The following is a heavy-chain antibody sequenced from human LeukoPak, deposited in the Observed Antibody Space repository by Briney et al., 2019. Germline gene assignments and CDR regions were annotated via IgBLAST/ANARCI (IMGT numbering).Heavy chain of an antibody. Sequence: GGSLRLSCAASGFTFSSYDMHWVRQAPGKGLEWVSAISTTGDTYYPGSVKGRFTISRENAKSSLYLQMNSLRAGDTAVYYCARGRSGSYFDSWGQGTLVAVSS. J-gene: IGHJ4*02. CDR2: ISTTGDT. CDR3: ARGRSGSYFDS. D-gene: IGHD1-26*01. V-gene: IGHV3-13*04. CDR1: GFTFSSYD.